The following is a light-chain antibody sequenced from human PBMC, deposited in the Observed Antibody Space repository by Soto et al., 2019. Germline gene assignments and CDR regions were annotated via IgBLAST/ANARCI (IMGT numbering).Light chain of an antibody. CDR3: QTWGTGIVI. Sequence: QLVLTQSPSASASLGASVKLTCTLSSGHSNYAIAWHQQQPEKGTRYLMKLNRDGSHSKGDGIPNRFSGSSSGAERYLTISSLQSEDEADYYCQTWGTGIVIFGGGTQLTVL. CDR2: LNRDGSH. CDR1: SGHSNYA. V-gene: IGLV4-69*01. J-gene: IGLJ2*01.